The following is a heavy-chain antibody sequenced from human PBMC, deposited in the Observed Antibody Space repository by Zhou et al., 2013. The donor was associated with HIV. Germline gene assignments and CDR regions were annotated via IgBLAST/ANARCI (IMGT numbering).Heavy chain of an antibody. D-gene: IGHD6-13*01. J-gene: IGHJ4*02. CDR3: ARDMRDGSSWFFDY. V-gene: IGHV1-18*01. Sequence: QVQLVQSGAEVKKPGASVKVSCKASGYTFPTYGISWVRQAPGQGLKWMGWISVYNDNTNYAQNLQGRVTMTTDTSTSTAYMELRSLRSDDTAVYYCARDMRDGSSWFFDYWGQGTLVTVSS. CDR1: GYTFPTYG. CDR2: ISVYNDNT.